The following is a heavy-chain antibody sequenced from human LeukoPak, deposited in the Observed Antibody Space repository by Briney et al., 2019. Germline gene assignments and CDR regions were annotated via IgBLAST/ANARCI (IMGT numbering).Heavy chain of an antibody. CDR2: ISYGGSNK. CDR1: GFTFSSYW. V-gene: IGHV3-30-3*01. Sequence: GGSLRLSCAASGFTFSSYWMSWVRQAPGKGLEWVAVISYGGSNKYYADSVKGRFTISRDNSKNTLYLQMNSLRAEDTAVYYCARDGFDYWGQGTLVTVSS. CDR3: ARDGFDY. J-gene: IGHJ4*02.